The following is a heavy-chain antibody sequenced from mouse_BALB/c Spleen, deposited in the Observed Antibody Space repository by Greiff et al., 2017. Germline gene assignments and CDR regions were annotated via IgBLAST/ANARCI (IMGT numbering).Heavy chain of an antibody. J-gene: IGHJ4*01. D-gene: IGHD4-1*01. CDR1: GFTFSSFG. CDR3: ARNWDDYYAMDY. CDR2: ISSGSSTI. V-gene: IGHV5-17*02. Sequence: EVMLVESGGGLVQPGGSRKLSCAASGFTFSSFGMHWVRQAPEKGLEWVAYISSGSSTIYYADTVKGRFTISRDNPKNTLFLQMTSLRSEDTAMYYCARNWDDYYAMDYWGQGTSVTVSS.